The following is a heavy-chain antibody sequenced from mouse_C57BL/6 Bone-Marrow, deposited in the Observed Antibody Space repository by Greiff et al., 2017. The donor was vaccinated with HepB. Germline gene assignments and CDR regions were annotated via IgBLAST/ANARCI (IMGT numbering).Heavy chain of an antibody. CDR3: ASIYYSNPYYAMDY. CDR1: GYSITSGYY. J-gene: IGHJ4*01. CDR2: ISYDGSN. D-gene: IGHD2-5*01. Sequence: EVKLMESGPGLVKPSQSLSLTCSVTGYSITSGYYWNWIRQFPGNKLEWMGYISYDGSNNYNPSLKNRISITRDTSKNQFFLKLNSVTTEDTATYYCASIYYSNPYYAMDYWGQGTSVTVSS. V-gene: IGHV3-6*01.